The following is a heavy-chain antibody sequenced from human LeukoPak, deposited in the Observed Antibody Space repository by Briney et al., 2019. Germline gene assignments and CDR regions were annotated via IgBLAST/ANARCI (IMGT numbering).Heavy chain of an antibody. CDR1: GGSISRYY. Sequence: PSETLSLTCAVSGGSISRYYWNWIRQPPGKGLEWIGNIYYTGSTNYNPSLKSRVTISVDTSKNQFSLKLNSVTAADTAVYYCARDHVDPRLGAFDMWGQGTMVTVSS. CDR2: IYYTGST. V-gene: IGHV4-59*01. D-gene: IGHD5-12*01. CDR3: ARDHVDPRLGAFDM. J-gene: IGHJ3*02.